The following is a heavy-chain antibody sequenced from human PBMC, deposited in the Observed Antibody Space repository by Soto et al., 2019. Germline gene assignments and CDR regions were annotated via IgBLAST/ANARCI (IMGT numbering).Heavy chain of an antibody. CDR3: ARDRACSGGSCYSGFYYYGMDV. D-gene: IGHD2-15*01. Sequence: ASVKVSCKASGYTFTSYGISWVRQAPGQGLEWMGWISAYNGNTNYAQKLQGRVTMTTDTSTSTAYMELRSLRSDDTAVYYCARDRACSGGSCYSGFYYYGMDVWGQGTTVTVSS. CDR1: GYTFTSYG. V-gene: IGHV1-18*01. J-gene: IGHJ6*02. CDR2: ISAYNGNT.